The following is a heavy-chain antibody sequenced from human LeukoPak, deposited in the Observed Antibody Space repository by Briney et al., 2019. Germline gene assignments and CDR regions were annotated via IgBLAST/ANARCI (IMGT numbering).Heavy chain of an antibody. Sequence: SGGSLRLSCAASGFTFSSYGMPWVRQAPGKGLEWVAVISYDGSNKYYADSVKGRFTISRDNSKNTLYLQMNSLRAEDTAVYYCAKDGGGDGSGYFLNLYFDYWGQGTLVTVSS. CDR3: AKDGGGDGSGYFLNLYFDY. CDR2: ISYDGSNK. CDR1: GFTFSSYG. D-gene: IGHD3-22*01. V-gene: IGHV3-30*18. J-gene: IGHJ4*02.